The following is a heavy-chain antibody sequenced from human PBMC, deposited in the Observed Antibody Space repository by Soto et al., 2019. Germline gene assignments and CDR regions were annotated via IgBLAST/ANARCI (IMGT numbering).Heavy chain of an antibody. D-gene: IGHD2-2*01. CDR1: GYTITSYG. CDR2: ISAYNGNT. CDR3: ARDGGADIVVVPAATGRSYYYYYGMDV. Sequence: ASLKVYCKGSGYTITSYGISWVRQAPGQGLEWMGWISAYNGNTNYAQKLQGRVTMTTDTSTSTAYMELRSLRSDDTAGYYCARDGGADIVVVPAATGRSYYYYYGMDVWGQGTTVTVSS. V-gene: IGHV1-18*01. J-gene: IGHJ6*02.